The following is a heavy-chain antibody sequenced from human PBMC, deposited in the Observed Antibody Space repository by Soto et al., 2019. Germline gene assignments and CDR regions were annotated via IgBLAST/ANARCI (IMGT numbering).Heavy chain of an antibody. Sequence: SVGSLRLSCAASGFTFSSFWMTWVRQAPGKGLEWVANIKHDGSEKYYVESVKGRFTISRDNARNSLFLEMKSLRSEDTAVYSCVRDRSGSYLEGFDYWGQGTLVTVSS. J-gene: IGHJ4*02. CDR2: IKHDGSEK. CDR3: VRDRSGSYLEGFDY. V-gene: IGHV3-7*01. D-gene: IGHD1-26*01. CDR1: GFTFSSFW.